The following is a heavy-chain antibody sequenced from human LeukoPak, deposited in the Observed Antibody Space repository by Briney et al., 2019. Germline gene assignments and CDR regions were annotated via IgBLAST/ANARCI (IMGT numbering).Heavy chain of an antibody. CDR2: INHSGST. Sequence: SETLSLTCAVYGGSFSGYYWSWIRQPPGKGLEWIGEINHSGSTNYNPSLKSRVTILVDTSKNQFSLKLSSVTAADTAVYYCARGRGSGSYYYYYYYMDVWGKGTTVTVSS. CDR1: GGSFSGYY. J-gene: IGHJ6*03. CDR3: ARGRGSGSYYYYYYYMDV. D-gene: IGHD3-10*01. V-gene: IGHV4-34*01.